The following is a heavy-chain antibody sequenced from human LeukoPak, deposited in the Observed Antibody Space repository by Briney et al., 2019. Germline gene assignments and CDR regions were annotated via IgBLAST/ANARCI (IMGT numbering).Heavy chain of an antibody. Sequence: ASVKVSCKASGYTFTSYDINWVRQATGQGLEWMGWMNPNSGNTGYAQKNQGRVTMTRNTSISTAYMELSSLRSEDAAVYYWSIKYYYGSGSYEPYWYFDLRGRGTLVTVSS. V-gene: IGHV1-8*01. CDR2: MNPNSGNT. D-gene: IGHD3-10*01. J-gene: IGHJ2*01. CDR1: GYTFTSYD. CDR3: SIKYYYGSGSYEPYWYFDL.